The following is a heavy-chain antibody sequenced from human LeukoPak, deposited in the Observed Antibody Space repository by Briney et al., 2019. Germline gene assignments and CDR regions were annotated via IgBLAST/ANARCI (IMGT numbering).Heavy chain of an antibody. CDR1: GFTFSSYA. CDR2: ISYDGSNK. V-gene: IGHV3-30-3*01. J-gene: IGHJ4*02. Sequence: PGGSLRLSCAASGFTFSSYAMPWVRQAPGKGLEWVAVISYDGSNKYYADSVKGRFTISRDNSKNTLYLQMNSLRAEDTAVYYCARGGTIFGVTDWGQGTLVTVSS. CDR3: ARGGTIFGVTD. D-gene: IGHD3-3*01.